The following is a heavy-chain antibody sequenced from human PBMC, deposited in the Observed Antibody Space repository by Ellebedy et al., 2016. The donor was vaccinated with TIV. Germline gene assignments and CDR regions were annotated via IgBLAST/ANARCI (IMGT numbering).Heavy chain of an antibody. CDR3: ARHGIFGVVTPFNWFDP. V-gene: IGHV4-39*01. Sequence: SETLSLXCTVSGGSISSRSYYWGWIRQPPGKGLEWIGSIYYSGSTYYTPSLKSRVTISVDTSKNQFSLKLSSVTAADTAVYYCARHGIFGVVTPFNWFDPWGQGTLVTVSS. CDR2: IYYSGST. J-gene: IGHJ5*02. CDR1: GGSISSRSYY. D-gene: IGHD3-3*01.